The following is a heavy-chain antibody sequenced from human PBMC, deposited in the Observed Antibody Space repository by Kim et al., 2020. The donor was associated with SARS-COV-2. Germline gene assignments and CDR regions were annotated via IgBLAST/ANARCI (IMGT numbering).Heavy chain of an antibody. CDR1: GFTFSSYE. CDR3: ARSEWGWFGEPPYYFDY. J-gene: IGHJ4*02. D-gene: IGHD3-10*01. Sequence: GGSLRLSCAASGFTFSSYEMNWVRQAPGKGLEWVSYISSSGSTIYYADSVKGRFTISRDNAKNSLYLQMNSLRAEDTAVYYCARSEWGWFGEPPYYFDYWGQGTLVTVSS. V-gene: IGHV3-48*03. CDR2: ISSSGSTI.